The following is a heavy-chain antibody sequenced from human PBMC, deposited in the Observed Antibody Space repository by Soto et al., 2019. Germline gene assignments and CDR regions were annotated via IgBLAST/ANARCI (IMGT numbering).Heavy chain of an antibody. CDR2: ISPDSGNT. CDR1: GYTFTTYG. D-gene: IGHD1-20*01. Sequence: ASVKVSCKASGYTFTTYGISWVRQAPGQGLEWVGWISPDSGNTNYAQKLQGRVTMTTDTSTTTVYMELRSLRSDDTAVYYCARDLGYKSNYWGAFEFWGQGTTVTGSS. CDR3: ARDLGYKSNYWGAFEF. V-gene: IGHV1-18*04. J-gene: IGHJ6*02.